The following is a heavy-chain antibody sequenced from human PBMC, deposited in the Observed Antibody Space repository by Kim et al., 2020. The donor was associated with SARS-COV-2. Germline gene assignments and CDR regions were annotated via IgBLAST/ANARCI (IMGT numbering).Heavy chain of an antibody. Sequence: GGSLRLSCTASGFTFGDYAMSWFRQAPGKGLEWVGFIRSKAYGGTTEYAASVKGRFTISRDDSKSIAYLQTNSLKTEDTAVYYCTRAPGGTSIVGAPGQWKEGADAFDIWGQGTMVTVSS. V-gene: IGHV3-49*03. CDR2: IRSKAYGGTT. D-gene: IGHD1-26*01. J-gene: IGHJ3*02. CDR1: GFTFGDYA. CDR3: TRAPGGTSIVGAPGQWKEGADAFDI.